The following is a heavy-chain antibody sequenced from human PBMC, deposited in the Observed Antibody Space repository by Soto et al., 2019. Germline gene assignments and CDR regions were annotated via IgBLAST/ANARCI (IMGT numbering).Heavy chain of an antibody. Sequence: GESLKISCKGSGYSFTTYWIGWVRQMPGRGLEWMGIINPRDSDTRYSPSFQGQVTISADKSINTAYLQWSSLKASDTAMYYCARPGSSSSDYWGQGTLVTVSS. CDR3: ARPGSSSSDY. V-gene: IGHV5-51*01. CDR2: INPRDSDT. CDR1: GYSFTTYW. J-gene: IGHJ4*02. D-gene: IGHD6-6*01.